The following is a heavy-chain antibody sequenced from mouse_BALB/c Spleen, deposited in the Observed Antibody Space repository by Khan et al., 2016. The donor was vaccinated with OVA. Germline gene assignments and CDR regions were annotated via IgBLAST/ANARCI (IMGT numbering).Heavy chain of an antibody. CDR3: GRVSSYWYSDV. CDR1: GYTFTNYG. J-gene: IGHJ1*01. CDR2: INTYTGEP. Sequence: QIQLVQSGPELKKPGETVKISCKASGYTFTNYGMNWVKQAPGKGLKWMGWINTYTGEPTYADDFKGRFVFSLETSASTAYLQISNLKNEDMTTXIYGRVSSYWYSDVWGAGTTVTVSS. V-gene: IGHV9-1*02. D-gene: IGHD6-2*01.